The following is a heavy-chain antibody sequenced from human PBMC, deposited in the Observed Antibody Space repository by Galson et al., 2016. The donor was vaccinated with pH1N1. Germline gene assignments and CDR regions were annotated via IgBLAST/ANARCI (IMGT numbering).Heavy chain of an antibody. D-gene: IGHD4-17*01. CDR2: IYLGGSLI. Sequence: QSGAEVKKPGESLKISCKASGSRFTNSWIGWVRQMPGKGLEWMGIIYLGGSLIRYRPSFQGQVTISADKSINIVYLEWSSLKASDTATYYCARQNDYGDYRGDAFDIWGQGTMVTVSS. CDR1: GSRFTNSW. J-gene: IGHJ3*02. V-gene: IGHV5-51*01. CDR3: ARQNDYGDYRGDAFDI.